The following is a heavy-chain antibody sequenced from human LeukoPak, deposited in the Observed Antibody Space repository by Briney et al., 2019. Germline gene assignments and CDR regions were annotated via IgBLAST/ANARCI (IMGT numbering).Heavy chain of an antibody. Sequence: GGSLRLSCAASGFTFSSYEMNWVRQAPGKGLEWVSYISSSGSTIYYADSVKGRFTISRDNAKNSLYLQMNSLRAEDTAVYYCAREPLEALAGTSDYWGQGTLVTVSS. J-gene: IGHJ4*02. CDR3: AREPLEALAGTSDY. D-gene: IGHD6-19*01. CDR1: GFTFSSYE. V-gene: IGHV3-48*03. CDR2: ISSSGSTI.